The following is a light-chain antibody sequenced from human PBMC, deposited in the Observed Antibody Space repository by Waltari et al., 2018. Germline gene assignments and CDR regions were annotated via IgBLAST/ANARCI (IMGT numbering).Light chain of an antibody. V-gene: IGKV1-39*01. CDR1: QSISSY. J-gene: IGKJ4*02. CDR3: QQSYSTPRP. Sequence: DIQMTQSPSSLSASVGDRVTITCRASQSISSYLNWYQQKPGKAPKLLIYAASSLQSGVPSRFSGSGSGTDFTHTISSLQPEDFATYYCQQSYSTPRPFGGATKVEIK. CDR2: AAS.